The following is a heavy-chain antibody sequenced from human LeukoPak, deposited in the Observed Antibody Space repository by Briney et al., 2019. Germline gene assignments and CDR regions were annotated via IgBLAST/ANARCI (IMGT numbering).Heavy chain of an antibody. CDR3: AKDLFDFGVVIGFDP. CDR2: ISGSGGST. Sequence: PGGSLRLSCAASGFTFSSYAMSWVRQAPGKGLEWVSAISGSGGSTYYADSVKGRFTISRDNSKNTLYLQMNSLRAEDTAVYYCAKDLFDFGVVIGFDPWGQGTLVTVSS. J-gene: IGHJ5*02. D-gene: IGHD3-3*01. V-gene: IGHV3-23*01. CDR1: GFTFSSYA.